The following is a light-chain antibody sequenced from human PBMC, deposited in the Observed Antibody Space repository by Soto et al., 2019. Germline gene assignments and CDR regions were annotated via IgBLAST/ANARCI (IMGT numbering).Light chain of an antibody. Sequence: DIHMTLSPSTLSASVGDRVTITCRASQNINSWLAWYQQKPGKAPKLLIYKASSLESGVPSRFSGSGSGTEFTLTISSLQPDDFATYYCQQYNSYSTFGQGTKVDIK. J-gene: IGKJ1*01. V-gene: IGKV1-5*03. CDR1: QNINSW. CDR3: QQYNSYST. CDR2: KAS.